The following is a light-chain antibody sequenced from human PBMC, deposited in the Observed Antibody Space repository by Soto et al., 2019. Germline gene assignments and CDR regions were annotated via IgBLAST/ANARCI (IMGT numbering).Light chain of an antibody. CDR1: QNIYSW. CDR3: QQYRGSCPEGS. Sequence: DIQMTQAPSTLSASIGDRVTITCRASQNIYSWLARYQQKPGKAPKLLMYKASSLESGVPSRFSGSGSGTEFTPTISVLQPDDFAPYYCQQYRGSCPEGSFGQGTKLEIK. CDR2: KAS. V-gene: IGKV1-5*03. J-gene: IGKJ2*01.